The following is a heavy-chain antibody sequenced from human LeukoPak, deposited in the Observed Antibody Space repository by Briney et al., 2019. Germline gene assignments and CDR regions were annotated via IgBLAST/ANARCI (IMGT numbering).Heavy chain of an antibody. CDR1: GFTFSSYA. CDR2: ISGSGGST. Sequence: GGSLRLSCAASGFTFSSYAMSWVRQAPGKGLEWVSAISGSGGSTYYADSVKGRFTISRDNSKNTLYLQMNSLRAEDTAVYYCAKGGFITMVRGVSHYYYMDVWGKGTTVTVSS. D-gene: IGHD3-10*01. V-gene: IGHV3-23*01. J-gene: IGHJ6*03. CDR3: AKGGFITMVRGVSHYYYMDV.